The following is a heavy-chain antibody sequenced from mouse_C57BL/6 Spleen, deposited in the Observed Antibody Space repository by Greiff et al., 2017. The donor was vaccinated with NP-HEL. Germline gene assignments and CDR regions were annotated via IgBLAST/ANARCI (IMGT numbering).Heavy chain of an antibody. CDR3: ARTTTAYWYCDV. CDR1: GYTFTSYW. J-gene: IGHJ1*03. Sequence: VQLQQSGAELVKPGASVKLSCKASGYTFTSYWMHWVKQRPGQGLEWIGMIHPNSGSTNYNEKFKSKATLTVDKSSSTAYMQLSSLTSEDSAVYYCARTTTAYWYCDVWGTGTTVTVSS. D-gene: IGHD1-2*01. CDR2: IHPNSGST. V-gene: IGHV1-64*01.